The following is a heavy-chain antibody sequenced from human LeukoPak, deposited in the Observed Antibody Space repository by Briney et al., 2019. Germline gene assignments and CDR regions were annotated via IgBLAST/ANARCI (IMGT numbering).Heavy chain of an antibody. CDR1: GGSITSSGYY. CDR3: ARDSASTGYMNAFDI. D-gene: IGHD3-22*01. Sequence: SETLSLTCTVSGGSITSSGYYWSWVRQPPGKGLEYIGYIYYSGSTNYNPSLKSRVTISVDTSKNQFSLKLRSVTAADTAVYYCARDSASTGYMNAFDIWGQGTMVTVSS. CDR2: IYYSGST. J-gene: IGHJ3*02. V-gene: IGHV4-61*08.